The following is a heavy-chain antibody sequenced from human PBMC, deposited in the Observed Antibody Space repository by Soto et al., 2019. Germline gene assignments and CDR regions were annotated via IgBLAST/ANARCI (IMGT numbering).Heavy chain of an antibody. CDR3: APPPHYSGSGSXWAPYDY. J-gene: IGHJ4*02. CDR1: GYTFTSCD. Sequence: VKGSCKASGYTFTSCDINWLGQATVQGLEWMVWMNANSGNTGYAQKFQGRVTVARNTCISTAYMELSTLRSEDTAVYYWAPPPHYSGSGSXWAPYDYWAQGPLVTVSS. D-gene: IGHD3-10*01. CDR2: MNANSGNT. V-gene: IGHV1-8*01.